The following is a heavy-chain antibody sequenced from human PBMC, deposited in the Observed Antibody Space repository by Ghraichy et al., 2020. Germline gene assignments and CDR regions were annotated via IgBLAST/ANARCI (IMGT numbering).Heavy chain of an antibody. CDR1: GYTFTTYD. CDR2: MNPNSGNT. Sequence: ASVKVSCKASGYTFTTYDINWVRQATGQGLEWMGWMNPNSGNTGYTQKFQGRVTMTRNTSISTAYMELSSLRSEDTAVYYCAGSRSSSGYRRIDYWGQGTLVTVSS. D-gene: IGHD3-22*01. CDR3: AGSRSSSGYRRIDY. V-gene: IGHV1-8*01. J-gene: IGHJ4*02.